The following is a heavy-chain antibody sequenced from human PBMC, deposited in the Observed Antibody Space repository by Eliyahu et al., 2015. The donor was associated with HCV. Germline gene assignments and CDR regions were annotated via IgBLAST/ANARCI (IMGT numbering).Heavy chain of an antibody. V-gene: IGHV1-2*06. J-gene: IGHJ4*02. Sequence: QVQLVQSGAEVKKPGASVEVSCKASGYTFTDYFMHWVRXALGXEFEWMGRINPXXGVTNYAQKXQGRVTLTRDTSINTAFMQLSSLTSDDTAVYYCVRDTDRADYWGQGTLVTVSS. CDR2: INPXXGVT. CDR3: VRDTDRADY. CDR1: GYTFTDYF.